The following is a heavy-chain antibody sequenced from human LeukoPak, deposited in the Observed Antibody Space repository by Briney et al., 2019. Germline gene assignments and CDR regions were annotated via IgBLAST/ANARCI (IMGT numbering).Heavy chain of an antibody. CDR2: INFGGET. CDR3: AREIRGKGFDY. J-gene: IGHJ4*02. Sequence: GGSLRLSCAASGITFSNYDMHWVRQAAGKGLEWVSVINFGGETSYSGSVKGRFTISRDKAKTSVYLQMNSLRVEDTAVYYCAREIRGKGFDYWGQGTLVTVSS. CDR1: GITFSNYD. D-gene: IGHD3-16*01. V-gene: IGHV3-13*01.